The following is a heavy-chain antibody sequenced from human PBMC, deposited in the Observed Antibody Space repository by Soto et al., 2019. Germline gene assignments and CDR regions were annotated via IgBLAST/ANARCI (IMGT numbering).Heavy chain of an antibody. V-gene: IGHV1-18*01. CDR1: GYIFTNYD. CDR3: AGFGSAPYYYYGVDV. J-gene: IGHJ6*02. D-gene: IGHD3-10*01. CDR2: VSGYTGNT. Sequence: QVQLVQSETEVKKPGASVKVSCKASGYIFTNYDITWVRQAPGQGLEWMGWVSGYTGNTKYAQKFQDRVTMTTDTSQSKVYMEVRSLRSDDTAVYYCAGFGSAPYYYYGVDVWGQGTTVFVSS.